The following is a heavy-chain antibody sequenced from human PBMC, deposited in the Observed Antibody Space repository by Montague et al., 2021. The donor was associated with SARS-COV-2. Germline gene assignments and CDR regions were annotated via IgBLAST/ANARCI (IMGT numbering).Heavy chain of an antibody. CDR3: AREGGWLSRGSYYFDY. J-gene: IGHJ4*02. CDR1: GGSISSSSYY. CDR2: IYYSGST. Sequence: SETQSLTCTVSGGSISSSSYYWGWIRQPPGKGLEWIGSIYYSGSTYYNPSLKSRVTISVDTSKNQFPLKLSSVTAADTAVYYCAREGGWLSRGSYYFDYWGQGTLVTVSS. V-gene: IGHV4-39*06. D-gene: IGHD3-22*01.